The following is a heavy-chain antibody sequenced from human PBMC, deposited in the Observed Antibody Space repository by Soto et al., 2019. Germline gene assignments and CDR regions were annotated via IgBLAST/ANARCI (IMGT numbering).Heavy chain of an antibody. J-gene: IGHJ1*01. CDR3: ARPSSSSWFEYFQH. D-gene: IGHD6-13*01. Sequence: GGSLRLSCAASGFIFSDSALHWVRQASGKGLEWVGRIRRKANNYATTYAASVEGRYAISRDDSKNTAYLQMNSLRAEDTAVYYCARPSSSSWFEYFQHWGQGTLVTVSS. V-gene: IGHV3-73*01. CDR1: GFIFSDSA. CDR2: IRRKANNYAT.